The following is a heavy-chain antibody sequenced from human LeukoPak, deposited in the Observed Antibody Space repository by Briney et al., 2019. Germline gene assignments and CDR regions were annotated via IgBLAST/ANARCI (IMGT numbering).Heavy chain of an antibody. Sequence: SVKVSCKASGGTFSSYAICWVRQAPGQGLEWMGGIFPILGIANYAQKFQGRVTITADKSTSTAYMELSSLRSEDTAVYYCAGGIHDYVWGSYRPPDYWGQGTLVTVSS. CDR1: GGTFSSYA. V-gene: IGHV1-69*04. CDR3: AGGIHDYVWGSYRPPDY. D-gene: IGHD3-16*02. CDR2: IFPILGIA. J-gene: IGHJ4*02.